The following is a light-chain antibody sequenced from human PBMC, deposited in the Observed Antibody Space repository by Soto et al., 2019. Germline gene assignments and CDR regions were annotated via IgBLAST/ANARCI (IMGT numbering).Light chain of an antibody. V-gene: IGKV3-15*01. CDR3: QQRSNWPPT. CDR1: QTIYSN. CDR2: RAS. Sequence: IVMTQSPATLSVSPGERATPSCRAGQTIYSNVAWYQQRPGQAPRLLIYRASTRATGVPARFSGSGSGTDFTLTISTLEPEDFAVYYCQQRSNWPPTFGQGTKVDIK. J-gene: IGKJ1*01.